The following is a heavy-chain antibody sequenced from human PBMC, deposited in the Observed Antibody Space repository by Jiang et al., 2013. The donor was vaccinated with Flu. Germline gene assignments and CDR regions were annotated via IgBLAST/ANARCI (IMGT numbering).Heavy chain of an antibody. CDR1: GGTFSSYT. CDR2: IIPILGIA. D-gene: IGHD3-22*01. Sequence: GAEVKKPGSSVKVSCKASGGTFSSYTISWVRQAPGQGLEWMGRIIPILGIANYAQKFQGRVTITADKSTSTAYMELSSLRSEDTAVYYCASDTYYYDSSGYYESQHVGQGHRGHRL. CDR3: ASDTYYYDSSGYYESQH. J-gene: IGHJ1*01. V-gene: IGHV1-69*02.